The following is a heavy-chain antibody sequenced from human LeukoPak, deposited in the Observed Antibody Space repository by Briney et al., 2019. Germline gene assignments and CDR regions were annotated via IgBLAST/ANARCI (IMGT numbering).Heavy chain of an antibody. D-gene: IGHD6-13*01. CDR3: ARDPGSSSPLDYYYYGMDV. J-gene: IGHJ6*02. CDR2: IYYSGST. Sequence: SETLSLTCTVSGGSISSGGYYWSWIRQHPGKGLEWIGYIYYSGSTYYNPSLKSRVTISVDTSKNQFSLKLSSVTAADTAVYYCARDPGSSSPLDYYYYGMDVWGQGTTVTVSS. CDR1: GGSISSGGYY. V-gene: IGHV4-31*03.